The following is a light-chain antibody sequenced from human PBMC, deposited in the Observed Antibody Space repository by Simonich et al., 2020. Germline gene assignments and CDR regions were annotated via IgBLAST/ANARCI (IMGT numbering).Light chain of an antibody. Sequence: QTVVTQEPSFSVSPGGTVTLTCGLSSGSVSTSYYPSWYQQTPGQAPRTLIYSTNPRSSGVPDRVSGSILGNKAALTITGAQADDESDYYCVLYMGSGIWVFGGGTKLTVL. CDR3: VLYMGSGIWV. V-gene: IGLV8-61*01. J-gene: IGLJ3*02. CDR1: SGSVSTSYY. CDR2: STN.